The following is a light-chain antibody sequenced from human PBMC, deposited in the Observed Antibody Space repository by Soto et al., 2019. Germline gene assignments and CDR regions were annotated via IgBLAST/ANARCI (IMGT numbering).Light chain of an antibody. CDR3: CSYAGSNTFV. CDR2: EVT. J-gene: IGLJ1*01. Sequence: SALTQPASVSGSPGQSITISCTGTSSDVGSYNLVSWYQQHPGKAPKLIIYEVTKRPSGVSNRFSGSKSGNTASLTISGLQAEDEADYHCCSYAGSNTFVFGTGTKVTVL. CDR1: SSDVGSYNL. V-gene: IGLV2-23*02.